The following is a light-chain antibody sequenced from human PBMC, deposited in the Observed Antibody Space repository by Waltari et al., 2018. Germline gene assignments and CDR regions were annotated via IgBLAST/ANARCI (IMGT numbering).Light chain of an antibody. Sequence: EIVLTQSPGTLSLSPGERATLSCRATQSVSSSHLAWYQQKPGQAPRLLISGASNRATGIPDRFSASGSGTDFTLTISRLEPEDFAVYYCQQYGSSPLTFGGGTKVEIK. V-gene: IGKV3-20*01. J-gene: IGKJ4*01. CDR2: GAS. CDR3: QQYGSSPLT. CDR1: QSVSSSH.